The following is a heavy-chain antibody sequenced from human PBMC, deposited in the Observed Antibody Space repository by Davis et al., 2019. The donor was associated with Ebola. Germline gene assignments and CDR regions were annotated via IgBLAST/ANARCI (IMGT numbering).Heavy chain of an antibody. J-gene: IGHJ4*02. CDR3: ATWALSSSWHYFDY. V-gene: IGHV3-48*02. Sequence: PGGSLRLSCAASGFTFSTYSMNWVRQAPGKGLEWVSYISSSSSTIYYADSVKGRFTISRDNAKNSLYLQMNSLRDEDTAVYYCATWALSSSWHYFDYWGQGTLVTVSS. CDR2: ISSSSSTI. CDR1: GFTFSTYS. D-gene: IGHD6-13*01.